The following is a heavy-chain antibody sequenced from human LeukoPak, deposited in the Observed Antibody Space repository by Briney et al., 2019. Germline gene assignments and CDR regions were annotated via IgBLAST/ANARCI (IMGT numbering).Heavy chain of an antibody. V-gene: IGHV3-23*01. J-gene: IGHJ5*01. D-gene: IGHD3-10*01. Sequence: GGSLRLSCTASGFAFSIYAMSWVRQAPGRGLEWVSAITSSGDTTFYADSVRGRFTISRDNSKNTLYLQMSSLRAEDTAVFYCAEDRPNYFGSNGHYYRRNGDSWGRGTLVTVPS. CDR1: GFAFSIYA. CDR2: ITSSGDTT. CDR3: AEDRPNYFGSNGHYYRRNGDS.